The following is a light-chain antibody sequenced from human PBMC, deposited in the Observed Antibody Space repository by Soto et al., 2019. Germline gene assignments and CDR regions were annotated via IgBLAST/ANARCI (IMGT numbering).Light chain of an antibody. CDR3: SSYTGGNPSYV. Sequence: QSVLTQPPSASGSPGQSFTISCTGTSSDVGGYDYVSWYQQHPGKAPKLMIYEVTIRPSGVSDRFYGSKSGKKASLTVSGLQAEDEADYYCSSYTGGNPSYVFGTGTKVTVL. CDR2: EVT. J-gene: IGLJ1*01. V-gene: IGLV2-8*01. CDR1: SSDVGGYDY.